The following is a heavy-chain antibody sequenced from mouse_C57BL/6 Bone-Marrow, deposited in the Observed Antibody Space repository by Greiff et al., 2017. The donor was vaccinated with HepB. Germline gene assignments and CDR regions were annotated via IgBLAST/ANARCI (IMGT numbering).Heavy chain of an antibody. Sequence: GKVVESGGGLVKPGGSLKLSCAASGFTFSSYAMSWVRQTPEKRLEWVATISDGGSYTYYPDNVKGRFTISRDNAKNNLYLQMSHLKSEDTAMYYCARKIVTFDYWGQGTTLTVSS. V-gene: IGHV5-4*03. CDR1: GFTFSSYA. CDR3: ARKIVTFDY. CDR2: ISDGGSYT. J-gene: IGHJ2*01. D-gene: IGHD2-5*01.